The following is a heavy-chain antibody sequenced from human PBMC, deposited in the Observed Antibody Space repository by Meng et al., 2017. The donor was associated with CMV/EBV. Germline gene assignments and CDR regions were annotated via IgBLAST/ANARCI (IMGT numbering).Heavy chain of an antibody. Sequence: ASGFTFSSYAMSWVRQAPGKGLEWVSAISGSGGSTYYADSVKGRFTISRDNSKNTLYLQMNSLRAEDTAVHYCAKGFHIRVVQPFDYWGQGTLVTVSS. CDR1: GFTFSSYA. V-gene: IGHV3-23*01. D-gene: IGHD2-21*01. CDR2: ISGSGGST. J-gene: IGHJ4*02. CDR3: AKGFHIRVVQPFDY.